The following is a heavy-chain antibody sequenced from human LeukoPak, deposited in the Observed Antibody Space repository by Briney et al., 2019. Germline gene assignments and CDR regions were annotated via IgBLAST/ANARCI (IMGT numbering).Heavy chain of an antibody. Sequence: GGSLRLSCAASGFTFSSYGMHWVRQAPGKGLEWVAVIWYDGNNRYYADSVKGRFTISRDNSKNTLYLQMNSLRAEDTAVYYCARESGYPDLWGQGTLVTVSS. J-gene: IGHJ5*02. D-gene: IGHD3-22*01. V-gene: IGHV3-33*01. CDR3: ARESGYPDL. CDR1: GFTFSSYG. CDR2: IWYDGNNR.